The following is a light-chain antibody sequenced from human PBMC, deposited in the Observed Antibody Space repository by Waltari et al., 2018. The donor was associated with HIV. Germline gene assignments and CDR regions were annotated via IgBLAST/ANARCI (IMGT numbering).Light chain of an antibody. CDR2: GAS. CDR3: HQYGLSPKT. V-gene: IGKV3-20*01. Sequence: EIVLTQSPGTLSLSPGERATLSCRTSQTVRSSYVAWYQQRPGQAPRLVIFGASSRATGIPYRFSGSGSGTDFTLTISRLEPEDSATYYCHQYGLSPKTFGQGTNVEIK. J-gene: IGKJ1*01. CDR1: QTVRSSY.